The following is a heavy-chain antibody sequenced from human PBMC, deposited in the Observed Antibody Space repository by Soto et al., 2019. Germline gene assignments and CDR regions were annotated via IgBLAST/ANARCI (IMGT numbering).Heavy chain of an antibody. CDR1: GGSISSYY. J-gene: IGHJ4*02. Sequence: SETLSLTCTVSGGSISSYYWSWIRQPPGKGLKWIGYIYYSGSTNYNPSLKSRVTISVDTSKNQFSLKLSSVTAADTAVYYCARTIDFRSYYFDYWGQGTLVTVSS. CDR3: ARTIDFRSYYFDY. V-gene: IGHV4-59*08. CDR2: IYYSGST. D-gene: IGHD3-3*01.